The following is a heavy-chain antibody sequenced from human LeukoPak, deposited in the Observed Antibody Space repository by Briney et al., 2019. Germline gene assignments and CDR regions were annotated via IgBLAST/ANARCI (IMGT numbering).Heavy chain of an antibody. CDR3: ARNSYGHLNWFDP. D-gene: IGHD3-16*01. CDR1: GGSISSSNYY. J-gene: IGHJ5*02. Sequence: SETLSLTCTVSGGSISSSNYYWGWIRQPPGKGLEWIGSMHYSGATYDNPSLKSRVTMSVDTSKNQFSLKLSSVTAADTAMYYCARNSYGHLNWFDPWGQGTLVTVSS. CDR2: MHYSGAT. V-gene: IGHV4-39*07.